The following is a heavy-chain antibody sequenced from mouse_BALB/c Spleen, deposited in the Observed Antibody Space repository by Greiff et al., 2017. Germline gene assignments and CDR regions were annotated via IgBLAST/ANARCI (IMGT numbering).Heavy chain of an antibody. Sequence: VQLQQSGPELVKPGASVKISCKASGYSFTGYYMHWVKQSHVKSLEWIGRINPYNGATSYNQNFKDKASLTVDKSSSTAYMELHSLTSEDSAVYYCARSRETYYAMDYWGQGTSVTVSS. V-gene: IGHV1-31*01. CDR3: ARSRETYYAMDY. CDR2: INPYNGAT. CDR1: GYSFTGYY. J-gene: IGHJ4*01.